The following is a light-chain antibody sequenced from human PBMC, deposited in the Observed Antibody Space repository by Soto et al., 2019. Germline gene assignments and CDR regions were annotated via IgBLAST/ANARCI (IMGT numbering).Light chain of an antibody. V-gene: IGLV1-44*01. CDR1: TSNIGSNA. Sequence: QSVMTQPPSASGTPGQRVTISCSGSTSNIGSNAVNWYQHIPGTAPKLLIFRNSQRPTGVPDRFSGSKSGTSASLAISGLQSEDEADYYCAAWDGSLSAVLFGGGTKLTVL. CDR2: RNS. J-gene: IGLJ2*01. CDR3: AAWDGSLSAVL.